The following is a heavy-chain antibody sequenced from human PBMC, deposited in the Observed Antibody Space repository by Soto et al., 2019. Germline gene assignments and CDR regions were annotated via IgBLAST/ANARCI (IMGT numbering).Heavy chain of an antibody. V-gene: IGHV4-31*03. Sequence: SQTLSLTCTVSGGSISSGGYYWSWIRQHPGKGLEWIGYIYYSGSTYYNPSLKSRVTISVDTSKNQFSLKLSSVTAADTAVYYCARDSSGARSGYYYDWVGRLFDPWGQGTLVTVSS. CDR3: ARDSSGARSGYYYDWVGRLFDP. D-gene: IGHD3-22*01. CDR1: GGSISSGGYY. CDR2: IYYSGST. J-gene: IGHJ5*02.